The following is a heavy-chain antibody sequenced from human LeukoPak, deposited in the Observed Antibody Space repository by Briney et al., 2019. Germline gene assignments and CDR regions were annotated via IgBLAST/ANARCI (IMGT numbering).Heavy chain of an antibody. Sequence: SQTLSLTCTVSGGSISSGGYYWSWIRQHPGKGLEWIGYIYYSGSTYYNPSLKSRVTISVDTSKNQFSLKLSSVTAADTAVYYCARATRKLQYFDYWGQGTLVTVSS. D-gene: IGHD4-23*01. V-gene: IGHV4-31*03. CDR2: IYYSGST. CDR3: ARATRKLQYFDY. J-gene: IGHJ4*02. CDR1: GGSISSGGYY.